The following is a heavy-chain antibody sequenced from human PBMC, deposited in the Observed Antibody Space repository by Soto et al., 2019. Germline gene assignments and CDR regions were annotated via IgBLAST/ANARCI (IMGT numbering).Heavy chain of an antibody. Sequence: QVQLVESGGGVVQPGRSLRLSCEASGFTFSNYGMHCVRQAPGKGLEWVAVIWNDGTSRYYADSVKGRFTISRDNSKNTLFLQMNNLRAEDTAVYYCARPDIVAAIGGALDCWGQGTLVTVSS. CDR2: IWNDGTSR. D-gene: IGHD5-12*01. CDR1: GFTFSNYG. CDR3: ARPDIVAAIGGALDC. V-gene: IGHV3-33*01. J-gene: IGHJ4*02.